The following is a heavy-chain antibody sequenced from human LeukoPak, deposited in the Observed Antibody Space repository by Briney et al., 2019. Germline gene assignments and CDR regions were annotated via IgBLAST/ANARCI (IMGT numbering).Heavy chain of an antibody. CDR1: GYTFTGYY. CDR3: ARDQRYSGYDPYYYYYMDV. D-gene: IGHD5-12*01. V-gene: IGHV1-2*02. CDR2: INPHSGGT. Sequence: ASVKVSCKASGYTFTGYYIHWVRQAPGQGLEWMGWINPHSGGTNYAQKFQGRVTMTRDTSISTAYMELSRLRSDDTAVYYCARDQRYSGYDPYYYYYMDVWGKGTTVTISS. J-gene: IGHJ6*03.